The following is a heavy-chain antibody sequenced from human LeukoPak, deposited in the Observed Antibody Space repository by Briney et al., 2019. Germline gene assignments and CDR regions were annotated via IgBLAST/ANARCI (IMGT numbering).Heavy chain of an antibody. CDR3: ARAPATVIRFYFDY. D-gene: IGHD4-11*01. Sequence: SETLSLTCTVSGGSISSYYWSWIRQPPGKGPEWIGYIYYSGSTNYNPSLKSRVTISVDTSKNQFSLKLSSVTAADTAVYYCARAPATVIRFYFDYWGQGTLVTVSS. CDR1: GGSISSYY. CDR2: IYYSGST. J-gene: IGHJ4*02. V-gene: IGHV4-59*01.